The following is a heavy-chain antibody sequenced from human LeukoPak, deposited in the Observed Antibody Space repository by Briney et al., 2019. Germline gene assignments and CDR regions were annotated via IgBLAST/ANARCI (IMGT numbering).Heavy chain of an antibody. Sequence: GGSLRLSCAASGLTVRSNYMNWVRQAAGKGLGWVSVLYTDTTTYYADSVKGRFTISRDNSKNTLYLQMSRLRAEDTAVYYCARDFGDGGFDYWGQGTLVTVSS. J-gene: IGHJ4*02. CDR2: LYTDTTT. D-gene: IGHD2-21*01. CDR1: GLTVRSNY. CDR3: ARDFGDGGFDY. V-gene: IGHV3-66*01.